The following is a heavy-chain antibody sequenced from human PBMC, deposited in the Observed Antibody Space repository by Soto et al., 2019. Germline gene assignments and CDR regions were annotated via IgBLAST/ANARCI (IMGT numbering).Heavy chain of an antibody. J-gene: IGHJ3*02. Sequence: PGGSLRLSCAASGFTFSSYAMHWVRQAPGKGLEWVAVISYDGSNKYYADSVKGRFTISRDNSKNTLYLQMNSLRAEDTAVYYCARDQGYYDSSGYYLRLNDAFDIWGQGTMVTVSS. D-gene: IGHD3-22*01. CDR2: ISYDGSNK. V-gene: IGHV3-30-3*01. CDR3: ARDQGYYDSSGYYLRLNDAFDI. CDR1: GFTFSSYA.